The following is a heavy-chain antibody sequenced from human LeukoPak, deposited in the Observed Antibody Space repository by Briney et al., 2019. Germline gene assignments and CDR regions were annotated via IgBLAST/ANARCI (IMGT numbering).Heavy chain of an antibody. J-gene: IGHJ5*02. V-gene: IGHV3-23*01. D-gene: IGHD3-22*01. Sequence: PGGPLRLSCAASGFTFSSYAMSWVRQAPGKGLEWVSAISGSGGSTYYADSVKGRFTISRDNSKNTLYPQMNSLRAEDTAVYYCAKDPVDQITMIVVVISWFDPWGQGTLVTVSS. CDR3: AKDPVDQITMIVVVISWFDP. CDR1: GFTFSSYA. CDR2: ISGSGGST.